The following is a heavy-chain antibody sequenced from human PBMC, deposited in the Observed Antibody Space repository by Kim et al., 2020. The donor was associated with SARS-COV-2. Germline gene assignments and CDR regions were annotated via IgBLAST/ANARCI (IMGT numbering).Heavy chain of an antibody. CDR3: TREGPGGTYSDF. V-gene: IGHV3-30*01. Sequence: KHYEDAVKGQLTISRDDSKNTVSLKVNSLRPEDTAVYYCTREGPGGTYSDFWGQGTLVTVSS. D-gene: IGHD1-26*01. J-gene: IGHJ4*02. CDR2: K.